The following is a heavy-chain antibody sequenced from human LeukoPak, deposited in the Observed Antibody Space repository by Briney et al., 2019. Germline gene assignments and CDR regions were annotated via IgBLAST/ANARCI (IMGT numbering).Heavy chain of an antibody. Sequence: ASVKVSCKASGYTFTSYAMHWVRQAPGQRLEWMGWINAGNGNTKYSQKFQGRVTITRDTSASTAYMELSSLRSEDTAVYYCVRDSAARIAVAGTIGYWGQGTLVTVSS. CDR2: INAGNGNT. D-gene: IGHD6-19*01. CDR1: GYTFTSYA. V-gene: IGHV1-3*01. J-gene: IGHJ4*02. CDR3: VRDSAARIAVAGTIGY.